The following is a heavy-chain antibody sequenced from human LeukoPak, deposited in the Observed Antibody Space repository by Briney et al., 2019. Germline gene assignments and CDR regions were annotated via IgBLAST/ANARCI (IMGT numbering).Heavy chain of an antibody. CDR1: GGSISSSSYY. V-gene: IGHV4-39*01. D-gene: IGHD3-3*01. J-gene: IGHJ4*02. CDR3: ARQYDFWSGYPPVDY. Sequence: SETLSLTCTVPGGSISSSSYYWGWIRQPPGEGLEWIGSIYYSGSTYYNPSLKSRVTISVDTSKNQFSLKLSSVTAADTAVYYCARQYDFWSGYPPVDYWGQGTLVTVSS. CDR2: IYYSGST.